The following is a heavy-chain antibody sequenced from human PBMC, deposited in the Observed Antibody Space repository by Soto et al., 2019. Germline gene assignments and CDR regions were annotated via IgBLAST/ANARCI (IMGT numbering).Heavy chain of an antibody. J-gene: IGHJ5*02. Sequence: ASVKVSCKASGYTFTGYYMHWVRQAPGQGLEWMGWINPNSGGTNYAQKFQGRITMTRDTSISTAYMELSRLRSDDTAVYYCARPFEYSSSSQGYNWFDPWGQGTLVTVSS. CDR2: INPNSGGT. D-gene: IGHD6-6*01. CDR3: ARPFEYSSSSQGYNWFDP. CDR1: GYTFTGYY. V-gene: IGHV1-2*02.